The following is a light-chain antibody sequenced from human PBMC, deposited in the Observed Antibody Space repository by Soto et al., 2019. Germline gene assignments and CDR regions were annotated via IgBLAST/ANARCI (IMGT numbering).Light chain of an antibody. J-gene: IGLJ1*01. Sequence: QSVLTQPASVSGSPGQSITFSCTGTSSDIGVYNYVSWYQQHPGKAPKLMIYEVNNRPSGVSNRFSGSKSGNTASLTISGLQGEDEADYYCSSYTTSNTYVFGTGTKVTVL. CDR3: SSYTTSNTYV. CDR1: SSDIGVYNY. CDR2: EVN. V-gene: IGLV2-14*01.